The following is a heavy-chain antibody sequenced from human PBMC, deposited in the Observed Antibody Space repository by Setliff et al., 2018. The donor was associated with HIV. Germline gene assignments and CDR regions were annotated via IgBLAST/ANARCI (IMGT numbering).Heavy chain of an antibody. J-gene: IGHJ6*02. V-gene: IGHV4-34*01. Sequence: PSETLSLTCAVYGGSFSGHYWSWIRQSPGKGLEWIGEINHSGSTKYNPSLKSRVTISVDTSKNQFSLKVRSVTAADTAVYYCARVGGQWLSGYYYYYAMDVWGQGTTVTVSS. CDR3: ARVGGQWLSGYYYYYAMDV. D-gene: IGHD6-19*01. CDR2: INHSGST. CDR1: GGSFSGHY.